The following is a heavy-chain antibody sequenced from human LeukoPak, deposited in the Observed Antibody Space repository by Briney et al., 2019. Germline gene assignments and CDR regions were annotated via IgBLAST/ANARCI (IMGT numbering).Heavy chain of an antibody. CDR3: ARGGYSGSAFRTDYMDV. V-gene: IGHV6-1*01. CDR1: GDSVSSNSAA. J-gene: IGHJ6*03. D-gene: IGHD6-13*01. CDR2: TYYRSKWYN. Sequence: SQTLSLTCAISGDSVSSNSAAWNWIRQSPSRGLEWLGRTYYRSKWYNDYAVSVKSRITINPDTSKNQFSLQLNSVTPEDTAVYYCARGGYSGSAFRTDYMDVWGKGTTVTVSS.